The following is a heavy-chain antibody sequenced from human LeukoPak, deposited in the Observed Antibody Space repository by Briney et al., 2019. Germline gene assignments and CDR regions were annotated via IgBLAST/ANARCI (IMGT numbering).Heavy chain of an antibody. CDR2: IYYSGST. Sequence: SETLSLTCTVSGGSISSYYWSWIRQPPGKGLEWIGYIYYSGSTNYNPSLKSRVTISVDTSKNQFSPKLSSVTAADTAVYYCARAGGTPTMWYQEHEGYEFDYWGQGTLVTVSS. CDR3: ARAGGTPTMWYQEHEGYEFDY. J-gene: IGHJ4*02. D-gene: IGHD2-15*01. V-gene: IGHV4-59*01. CDR1: GGSISSYY.